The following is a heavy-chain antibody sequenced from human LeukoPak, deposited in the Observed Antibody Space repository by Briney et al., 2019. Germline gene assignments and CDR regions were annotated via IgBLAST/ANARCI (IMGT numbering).Heavy chain of an antibody. J-gene: IGHJ6*04. CDR2: ISESGDSA. D-gene: IGHD3-10*01. V-gene: IGHV3-23*01. Sequence: GGSLRLSCVASGFTFSAYGMTWVRQAPGKGLEWVSVISESGDSAYYADSVKGRFTISRDNSKNTLYLQMNSLRAEDTAVYYCAKGSSAMDVWGKGTTVTVSS. CDR1: GFTFSAYG. CDR3: AKGSSAMDV.